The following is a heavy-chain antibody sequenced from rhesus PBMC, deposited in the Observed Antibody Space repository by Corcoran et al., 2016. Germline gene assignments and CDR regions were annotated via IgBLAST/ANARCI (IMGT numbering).Heavy chain of an antibody. CDR1: GGSISSSY. CDR3: ATGGVQLWDY. J-gene: IGHJ4*01. Sequence: QLQLQESGPGLVKPSETLSVTCAVSGGSISSSYWSWIRQAPGKGLGWIGYIYGSGRSTNYNPSLKSRDTLSVDTSKNQLSLKLSSVTTADAAVYYGATGGVQLWDYWGQGVLVTVSS. V-gene: IGHV4-169*01. CDR2: IYGSGRST. D-gene: IGHD5-24*01.